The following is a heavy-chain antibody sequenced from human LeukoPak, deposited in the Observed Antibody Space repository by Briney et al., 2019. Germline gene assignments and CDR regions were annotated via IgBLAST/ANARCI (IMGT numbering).Heavy chain of an antibody. V-gene: IGHV1-2*02. CDR2: INPNSGGT. CDR3: AREGYDSSGYLD. Sequence: ASVKVSCKASGYTFTGYYMHWVRQAPGQGLEWMGWINPNSGGTNYAQKFQGRATMTRDTSISTAYMELSRLRSDDTAVYYCAREGYDSSGYLDWGQGTLVTVSS. J-gene: IGHJ4*02. CDR1: GYTFTGYY. D-gene: IGHD3-22*01.